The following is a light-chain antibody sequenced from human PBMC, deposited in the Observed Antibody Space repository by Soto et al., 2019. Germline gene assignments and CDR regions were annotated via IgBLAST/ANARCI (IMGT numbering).Light chain of an antibody. J-gene: IGKJ5*01. Sequence: LETGVPSRFSGSASGADFTLTISSLQPEDFATYYCQHFDTYSIAFGQGTRLEIK. CDR3: QHFDTYSIA. V-gene: IGKV1-13*01.